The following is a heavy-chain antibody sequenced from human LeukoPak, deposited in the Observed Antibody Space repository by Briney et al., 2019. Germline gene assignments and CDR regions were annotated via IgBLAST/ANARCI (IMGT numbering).Heavy chain of an antibody. CDR2: ISGSGGST. CDR1: GFTFSSYA. CDR3: AKDLRGYSYGYVDY. V-gene: IGHV3-23*01. J-gene: IGHJ4*02. D-gene: IGHD5-18*01. Sequence: GGSLRLSCAASGFTFSSYAMSWVRQAPGKGLEWVSAISGSGGSTYYADSVKGRFTISRDNSKNTLYLQMNSLRAEDTAVYYCAKDLRGYSYGYVDYWGQGTLVTVSS.